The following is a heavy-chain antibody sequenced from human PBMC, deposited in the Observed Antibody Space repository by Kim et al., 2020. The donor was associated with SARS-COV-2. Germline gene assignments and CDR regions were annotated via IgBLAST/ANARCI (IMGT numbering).Heavy chain of an antibody. Sequence: GESLQISCKGSGYSFTSYWIGWVRQMPGKGLEWMGIIYPGDSDTRYSPSFQGQVTISADKSISTAYLQWSSLKASDTAMYYCARRGAGPPQYNSPNHYGMDVWGQGTTVTVSS. V-gene: IGHV5-51*01. CDR1: GYSFTSYW. J-gene: IGHJ6*02. CDR2: IYPGDSDT. CDR3: ARRGAGPPQYNSPNHYGMDV. D-gene: IGHD1-20*01.